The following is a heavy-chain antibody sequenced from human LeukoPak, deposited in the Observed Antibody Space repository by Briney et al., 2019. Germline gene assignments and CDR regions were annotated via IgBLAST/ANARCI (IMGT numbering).Heavy chain of an antibody. CDR2: ISWNSGSI. Sequence: GGSLRLSCAASGFTFDDYAMHWVRQAPGKGLEWVSGISWNSGSIGYADSVKGRFTISRDNAKNSLYLQMNSLRAEDTAVFYCARGLFGSSYYDSSVGNWLDPWGQGTLVTVSS. CDR3: ARGLFGSSYYDSSVGNWLDP. D-gene: IGHD3-22*01. V-gene: IGHV3-9*01. J-gene: IGHJ5*02. CDR1: GFTFDDYA.